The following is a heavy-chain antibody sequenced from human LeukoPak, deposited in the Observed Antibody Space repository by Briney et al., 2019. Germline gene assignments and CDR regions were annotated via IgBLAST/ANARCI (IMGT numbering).Heavy chain of an antibody. CDR3: ARGDGYIQILDL. D-gene: IGHD5-24*01. CDR2: IYASGST. V-gene: IGHV4-4*07. Sequence: SETLSLTCSVSGGSISDSYWNWIRQPAGKGLEWIGRIYASGSTIYNPSLKSQVTMSVDTSKNQFSLKLSSVTAADTAVYYCARGDGYIQILDLWGQGTPVTVSS. CDR1: GGSISDSY. J-gene: IGHJ4*02.